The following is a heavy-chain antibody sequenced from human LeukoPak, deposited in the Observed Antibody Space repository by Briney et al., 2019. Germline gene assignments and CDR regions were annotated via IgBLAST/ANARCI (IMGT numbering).Heavy chain of an antibody. CDR2: IQYGGYNK. J-gene: IGHJ4*02. V-gene: IGHV3-30*02. Sequence: GGSLRLSCVASGFNFRIHGLHWVRQAPGKGPEWVAFIQYGGYNKYYADSVKGRFTISRDDSKNTLFLQMDSLSTEDTAVYYCAKDLTGSTYYFDSWGQGTLVTVSS. CDR3: AKDLTGSTYYFDS. CDR1: GFNFRIHG. D-gene: IGHD1-1*01.